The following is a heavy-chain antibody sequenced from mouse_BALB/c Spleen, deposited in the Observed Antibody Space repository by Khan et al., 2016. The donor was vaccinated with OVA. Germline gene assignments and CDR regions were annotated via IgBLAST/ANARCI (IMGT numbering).Heavy chain of an antibody. Sequence: EVQLQESGGDLVKPGGSLKLSCAASGFTFSSYSMSWVRQTPDKRLEWVASISSGGDYTYYPDIVKGRFTISRDNAKNTLYLQMSSLKSEDTAMYYCASHLTGSFAYWGQWTLVTVSA. CDR1: GFTFSSYS. CDR2: ISSGGDYT. CDR3: ASHLTGSFAY. J-gene: IGHJ3*01. V-gene: IGHV5-6*01. D-gene: IGHD4-1*01.